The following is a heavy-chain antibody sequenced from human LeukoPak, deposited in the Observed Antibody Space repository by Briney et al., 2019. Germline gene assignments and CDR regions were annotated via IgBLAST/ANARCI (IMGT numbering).Heavy chain of an antibody. CDR2: IYHSGST. CDR3: ARRRGDFWSNFYAFDS. CDR1: GGSISSGGYS. D-gene: IGHD3-3*01. J-gene: IGHJ4*02. Sequence: PSQTLSLTCAVSGGSISSGGYSWSWIRQPPGKGLEWIGYIYHSGSTYYNPSLKSRVTISLDTSKNQFSLKLSSVTAADTAVYYCARRRGDFWSNFYAFDSWGQGTLVTVTA. V-gene: IGHV4-30-2*01.